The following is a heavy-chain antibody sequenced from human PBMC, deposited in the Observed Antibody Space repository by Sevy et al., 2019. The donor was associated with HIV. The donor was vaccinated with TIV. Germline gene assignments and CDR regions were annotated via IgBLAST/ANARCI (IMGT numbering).Heavy chain of an antibody. V-gene: IGHV4-30-4*01. Sequence: SETLSLTCTVSGGSISSGDYYWSWIRQPPGKGLEWIGYIYYSGSTYYNPSLKSRVTISEDTSKNQFSLKLSSVTAADTAVYYCASYIAAAAPGWFDPWGQGTLVTVSS. CDR3: ASYIAAAAPGWFDP. CDR2: IYYSGST. CDR1: GGSISSGDYY. J-gene: IGHJ5*02. D-gene: IGHD6-13*01.